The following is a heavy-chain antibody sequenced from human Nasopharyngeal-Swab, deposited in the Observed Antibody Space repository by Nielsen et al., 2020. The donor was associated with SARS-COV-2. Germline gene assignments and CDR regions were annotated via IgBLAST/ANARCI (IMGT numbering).Heavy chain of an antibody. CDR3: VRDTGAWDFDY. CDR1: GFSLSNYW. J-gene: IGHJ4*02. Sequence: GGSLRLSCVGSGFSLSNYWMSWVRQAPGRGLGWVANIRRDSGARLYVDSVKGRFTISRDNAKNSLYLQMNSLRAEDTAVYYCVRDTGAWDFDYWGQGTLITVSS. CDR2: IRRDSGAR. D-gene: IGHD1-26*01. V-gene: IGHV3-7*01.